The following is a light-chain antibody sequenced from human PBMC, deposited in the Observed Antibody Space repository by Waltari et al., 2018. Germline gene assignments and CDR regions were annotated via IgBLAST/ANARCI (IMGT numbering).Light chain of an antibody. V-gene: IGLV2-8*01. J-gene: IGLJ3*02. Sequence: SALTPPPSACGSPGPSVTISCTGTSRDIGSFNYVSWFQQHPGKAPKLMIYEVTRRPSGVPNRFSGSKSGNTASLSVSGLQAEDEADYYCGSYTVRDSFVFGGGTKLTVL. CDR2: EVT. CDR1: SRDIGSFNY. CDR3: GSYTVRDSFV.